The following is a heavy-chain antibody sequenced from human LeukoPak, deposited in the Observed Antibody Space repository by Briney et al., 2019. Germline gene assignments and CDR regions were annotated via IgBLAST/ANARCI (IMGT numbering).Heavy chain of an antibody. J-gene: IGHJ6*03. CDR3: AKDKWLRGYYYYYMDV. V-gene: IGHV3-43*01. CDR2: ITWNGDST. Sequence: GGSLRLSCAASGFTFDDYNMHWVRQAPGKGLEWVSLITWNGDSTYYADSVEGRFTISRDNSKNSLYLQMNSLRTEDTALYYCAKDKWLRGYYYYYMDVWGKGTTVSVSS. CDR1: GFTFDDYN. D-gene: IGHD5-12*01.